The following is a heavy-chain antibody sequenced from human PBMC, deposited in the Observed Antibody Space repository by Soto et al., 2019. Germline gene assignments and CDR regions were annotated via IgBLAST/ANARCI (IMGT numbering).Heavy chain of an antibody. V-gene: IGHV4-39*01. CDR2: IYYSGST. CDR1: GGSISSSSDY. CDR3: ARPPSDY. J-gene: IGHJ4*02. Sequence: SETLSLTCTVSGGSISSSSDYWGWIRQPPGKGLEWNGSIYYSGSTYYNPSLKSRVTISVDTSKNQFSLKLSSVTAADTAVYYCARPPSDYWGQGTLVTVSS.